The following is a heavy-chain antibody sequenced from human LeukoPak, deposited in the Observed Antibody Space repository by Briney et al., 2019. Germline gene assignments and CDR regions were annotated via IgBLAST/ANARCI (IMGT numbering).Heavy chain of an antibody. CDR1: GFTFSRCS. V-gene: IGHV3-21*01. Sequence: GGSLRLSYAASGFTFSRCSMNWVRQAPGKGLEWVSSISTSSSYIYYADSVKGRFTISRDNAKNSLYLQMNSLRAEDTAVYYCARDRGGGGEYIAVAGTEGYWGQGTLVTVSS. CDR3: ARDRGGGGEYIAVAGTEGY. D-gene: IGHD6-19*01. J-gene: IGHJ4*02. CDR2: ISTSSSYI.